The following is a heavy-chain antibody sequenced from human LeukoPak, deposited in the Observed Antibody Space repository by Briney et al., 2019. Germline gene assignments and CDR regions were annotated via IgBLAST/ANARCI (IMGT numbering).Heavy chain of an antibody. D-gene: IGHD6-19*01. V-gene: IGHV3-30*03. CDR2: ISYDGGIK. CDR3: ARYAIAVAGTGAFDI. CDR1: GFTFSRYG. J-gene: IGHJ3*02. Sequence: GGSLRLSCAASGFTFSRYGIHWVRQAPGKGLEWVAVISYDGGIKYYADSVKGRFTISRDNSKNTLYLQMGSLRAEDMAVYYCARYAIAVAGTGAFDIWGQGTMVTVSS.